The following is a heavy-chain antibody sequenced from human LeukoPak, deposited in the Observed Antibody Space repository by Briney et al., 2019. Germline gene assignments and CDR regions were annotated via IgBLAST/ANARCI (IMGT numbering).Heavy chain of an antibody. CDR2: INWNGGST. CDR3: ARDNDLGFGDTLDY. Sequence: GGSLRLSCAASGFTFDDYGMSWVRQAPGKGLEWVSGINWNGGSTGYADSVKGRFTISRDNAKNSLYLQMNSLRAEDTAVYYCARDNDLGFGDTLDYWGQGTLVTVSS. V-gene: IGHV3-20*04. J-gene: IGHJ4*02. D-gene: IGHD3-10*01. CDR1: GFTFDDYG.